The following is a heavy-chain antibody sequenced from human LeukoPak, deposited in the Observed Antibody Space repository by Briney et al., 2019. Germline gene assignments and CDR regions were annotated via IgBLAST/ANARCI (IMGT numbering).Heavy chain of an antibody. CDR2: INPNSGGT. D-gene: IGHD2-15*01. CDR1: GYTFTGYY. Sequence: ASVKVSCKASGYTFTGYYMHWVRQAPGQGLEWMGWINPNSGGTNYAQKFQGRVTMTRDTSISTAYMELSRLRSDDTAVYYCARDPIVVVVADRTNFDYWGQGTLVTVSS. V-gene: IGHV1-2*02. J-gene: IGHJ4*02. CDR3: ARDPIVVVVADRTNFDY.